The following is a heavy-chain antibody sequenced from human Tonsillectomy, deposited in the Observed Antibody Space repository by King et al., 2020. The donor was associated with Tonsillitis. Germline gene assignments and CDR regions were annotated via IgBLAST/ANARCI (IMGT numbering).Heavy chain of an antibody. CDR1: GFTFSDYY. Sequence: VQLVESGGGLVKPGGSLRLSCAASGFTFSDYYMSWIRQAPGKGLEWVSYISSSGSTIYYADSVKGRFTISRDNAKNSLYLQMNSLRAEDTAVYYWARDPRPYDILTGYSLDYFDYWGQGTLVTVSS. J-gene: IGHJ4*02. D-gene: IGHD3-9*01. CDR2: ISSSGSTI. CDR3: ARDPRPYDILTGYSLDYFDY. V-gene: IGHV3-11*01.